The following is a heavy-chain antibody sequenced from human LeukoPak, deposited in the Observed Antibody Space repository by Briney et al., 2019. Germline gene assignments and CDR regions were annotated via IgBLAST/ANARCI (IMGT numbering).Heavy chain of an antibody. J-gene: IGHJ6*02. CDR2: INPSGGST. D-gene: IGHD3-9*01. Sequence: EASVKVSCKASGYTFTSYYMHWVRQAPGQGLEWMGIINPSGGSTSYAQKFQGRVTMTEDTSTDTAYMELSSLRSEDTAVYYCATESGVLRYFDWSHGMDVRGQGTTVTVSS. CDR1: GYTFTSYY. CDR3: ATESGVLRYFDWSHGMDV. V-gene: IGHV1-46*01.